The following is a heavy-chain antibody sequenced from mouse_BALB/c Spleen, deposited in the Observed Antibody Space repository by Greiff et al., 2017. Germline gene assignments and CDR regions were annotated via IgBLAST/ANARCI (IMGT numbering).Heavy chain of an antibody. CDR1: GYTFTDYA. J-gene: IGHJ4*01. D-gene: IGHD4-1*01. CDR3: ARETGNAMDY. V-gene: IGHV1S137*01. CDR2: ISTYYGDA. Sequence: QVQLKESGAELVRPGVSVKISCKGSGYTFTDYAMHWVKQSHAKSLEWIGVISTYYGDASYNQKFKGKATMTVDKSSSTAYMELARLTSEDSAIYYCARETGNAMDYWGQGTSVTVSS.